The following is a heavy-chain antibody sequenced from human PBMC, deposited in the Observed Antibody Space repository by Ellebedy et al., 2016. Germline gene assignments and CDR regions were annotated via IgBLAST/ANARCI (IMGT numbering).Heavy chain of an antibody. Sequence: SETLSLXXTVSGGSISSGGYYWSWIRQHPGKDLEWIGYIYYSGSTYYNPSLKSRVTISVDTSKNQFSLKLSSVTAADTAVYYCARATYLGHNWFDPWGQGTLVTVSS. J-gene: IGHJ5*02. CDR1: GGSISSGGYY. V-gene: IGHV4-31*03. CDR3: ARATYLGHNWFDP. D-gene: IGHD2/OR15-2a*01. CDR2: IYYSGST.